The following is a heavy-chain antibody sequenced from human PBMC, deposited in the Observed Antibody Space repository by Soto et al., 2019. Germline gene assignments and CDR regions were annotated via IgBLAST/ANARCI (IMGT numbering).Heavy chain of an antibody. CDR1: GCSISSGDYY. J-gene: IGHJ4*02. CDR2: IYYSGST. D-gene: IGHD3-9*01. Sequence: SETLSLTCTVSGCSISSGDYYWSWIRQPPGKGLEWIGYIYYSGSTYYNPSLKSRVTISVDTSKNQFSLKLSSVTAADTAVYYCARGMYYNILTGYYTLDYWGQGTLVTVSS. V-gene: IGHV4-30-4*01. CDR3: ARGMYYNILTGYYTLDY.